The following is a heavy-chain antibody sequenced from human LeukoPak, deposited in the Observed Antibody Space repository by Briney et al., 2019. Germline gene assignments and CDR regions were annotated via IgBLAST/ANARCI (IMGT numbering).Heavy chain of an antibody. D-gene: IGHD3-10*01. J-gene: IGHJ6*03. CDR3: ARGVTMVRGVIITYYYYYMDV. CDR1: GYTFTGYY. CDR2: INPNSGGT. Sequence: ASVKVSCKASGYTFTGYYMHWVRQAPGQGLEWMGWINPNSGGTNYAQKFRGRVTMTRDTSISTAYMELSRLRSDDTAVYYCARGVTMVRGVIITYYYYYMDVWGKGTTVTVSS. V-gene: IGHV1-2*02.